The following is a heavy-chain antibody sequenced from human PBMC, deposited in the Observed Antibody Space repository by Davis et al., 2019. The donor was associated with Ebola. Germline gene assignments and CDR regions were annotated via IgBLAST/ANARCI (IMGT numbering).Heavy chain of an antibody. Sequence: GGSLRLSCAASGFTFSSYWMSWVRQAPGKGLEWVANIKQDGSEKYYVDSVKGRFTISRDNAKNSLYLQMNSLRAEDTAVYYCSREQFWSGYYMYYYYYGMDVWGQGTTVTVSS. CDR1: GFTFSSYW. D-gene: IGHD3-3*01. J-gene: IGHJ6*02. V-gene: IGHV3-7*03. CDR3: SREQFWSGYYMYYYYYGMDV. CDR2: IKQDGSEK.